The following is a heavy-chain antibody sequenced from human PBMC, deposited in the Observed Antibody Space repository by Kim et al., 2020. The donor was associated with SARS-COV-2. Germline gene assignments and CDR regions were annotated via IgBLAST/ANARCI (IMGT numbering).Heavy chain of an antibody. D-gene: IGHD3-10*01. V-gene: IGHV4-39*02. CDR2: FCYSTST. CDR3: AGDANTLVRWVDY. J-gene: IGHJ4*01. Sequence: SETLSLTCTVSGGSISSSCYYWIWLRQPPGQGLEWIGCFCYSTSTYSNPTLKIPVSISAATYKNHLSLRPVTVTAAATALYYCAGDANTLVRWVDYCG. CDR1: GGSISSSCYY.